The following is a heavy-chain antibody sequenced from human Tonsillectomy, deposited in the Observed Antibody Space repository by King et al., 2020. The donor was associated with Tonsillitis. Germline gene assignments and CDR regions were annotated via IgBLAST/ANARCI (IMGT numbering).Heavy chain of an antibody. J-gene: IGHJ6*02. CDR2: ISYDGSNK. V-gene: IGHV3-30-3*01. CDR1: GFTFSSYA. D-gene: IGHD3-10*01. CDR3: ARDLLLWEGSYYYYYGMDV. Sequence: QLVQSGGGVVQPGRSLRLSCAASGFTFSSYAMHWVRQAPGKGLEWVAVISYDGSNKYYADSVKGRFTISRDNSKNTLYLQMNSLRAEDTAVYYCARDLLLWEGSYYYYYGMDVWGQGTTVTVSS.